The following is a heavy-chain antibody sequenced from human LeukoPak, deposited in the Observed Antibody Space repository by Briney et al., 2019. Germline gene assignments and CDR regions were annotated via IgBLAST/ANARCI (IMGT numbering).Heavy chain of an antibody. V-gene: IGHV1-69*06. CDR1: GGTFSSYA. Sequence: ASVKVSCKASGGTFSSYAISWVRQAPGQGLEWMGGIIPIFGTANYAQKLQGRVTITADKSTSTAYMELSSLRSEDTAVYYCATSNTAMVRRYYYYYMDVWGKGTTVTVSS. CDR2: IIPIFGTA. D-gene: IGHD5-18*01. J-gene: IGHJ6*03. CDR3: ATSNTAMVRRYYYYYMDV.